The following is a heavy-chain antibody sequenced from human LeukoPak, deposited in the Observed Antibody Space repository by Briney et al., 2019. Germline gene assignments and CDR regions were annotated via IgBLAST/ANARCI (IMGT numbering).Heavy chain of an antibody. J-gene: IGHJ4*02. Sequence: ASVKVSCKASGYTFITSGITWVRQAPGHGLKWMGWISPFNGKTRFAEEFQDRLTMTTDTPTSTAYMELRSLRSDDTAVYYCAKGYSGYELDYWGQGTLVTVSS. CDR2: ISPFNGKT. CDR3: AKGYSGYELDY. CDR1: GYTFITSG. D-gene: IGHD5-12*01. V-gene: IGHV1-18*01.